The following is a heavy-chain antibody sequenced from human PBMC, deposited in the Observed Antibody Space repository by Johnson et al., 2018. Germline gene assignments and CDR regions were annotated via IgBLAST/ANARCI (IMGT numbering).Heavy chain of an antibody. CDR2: SSSSGNM. V-gene: IGHV3-48*01. CDR3: ARDDKWAFDI. D-gene: IGHD1-26*01. Sequence: QLVESGGGLVQPGGTLRISCAASGFSFSSSSMNWVRQAPGKGLEWISYSSSSGNMYYADSVEGRFTISRDNVKNSVSLQMNSLGAEDTAVYYCARDDKWAFDIWGQGTMVTVSS. J-gene: IGHJ3*02. CDR1: GFSFSSSS.